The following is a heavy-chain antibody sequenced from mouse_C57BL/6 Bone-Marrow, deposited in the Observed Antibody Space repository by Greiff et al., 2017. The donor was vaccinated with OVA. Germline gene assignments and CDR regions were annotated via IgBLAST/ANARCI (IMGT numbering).Heavy chain of an antibody. V-gene: IGHV2-2*01. D-gene: IGHD2-5*01. CDR2: IWSGGST. Sequence: VNVVESGPGLVQPSQSLSITCTVSGFSLTSYGVHWVRQSPGKGLEWLGVIWSGGSTDYNAAFISRLSISKDNSKSQVFFKMNSLQADDTAIYYCARNYRYSNPAWFAYWGQGTLVTVSA. J-gene: IGHJ3*01. CDR1: GFSLTSYG. CDR3: ARNYRYSNPAWFAY.